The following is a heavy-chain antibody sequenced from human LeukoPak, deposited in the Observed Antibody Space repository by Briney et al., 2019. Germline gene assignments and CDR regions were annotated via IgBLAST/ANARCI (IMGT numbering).Heavy chain of an antibody. J-gene: IGHJ4*02. CDR2: IYYSEST. V-gene: IGHV4-39*07. Sequence: PSETLSLTCTVSGGSISSSSYYWGWIRQPPGKGLEWIGSIYYSESTYYNPSLKSRVTISVDTSKNQFSLKLSSVTAADTAVYYCARASITMVRGVFDYWGQGTLVTVSS. CDR1: GGSISSSSYY. CDR3: ARASITMVRGVFDY. D-gene: IGHD3-10*01.